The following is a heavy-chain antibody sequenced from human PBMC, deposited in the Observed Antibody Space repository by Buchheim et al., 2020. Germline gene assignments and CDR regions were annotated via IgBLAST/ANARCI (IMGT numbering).Heavy chain of an antibody. Sequence: EVQLLESGGGLVQPGGSLRLSCAASGFTFSSYAMSWVRQAPGKGLEWVSGISGSGGSTYYTDSVKGRFTISRDNSKNTLYLQMNSLRAEDTAVYYCAKDWVSSWYSGRGIDYFDYWGQGTL. D-gene: IGHD1-26*01. J-gene: IGHJ4*02. V-gene: IGHV3-23*01. CDR3: AKDWVSSWYSGRGIDYFDY. CDR2: ISGSGGST. CDR1: GFTFSSYA.